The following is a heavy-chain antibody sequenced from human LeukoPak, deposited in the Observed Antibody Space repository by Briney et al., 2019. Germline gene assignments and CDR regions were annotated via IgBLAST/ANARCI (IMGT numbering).Heavy chain of an antibody. V-gene: IGHV3-7*01. Sequence: GGSLRLSCAASGFTFSRYWMNWVHQAPGKGLEWLANVKQDGSEKYYVDSVKGRFTISRDNAKNSLYLQMNSLRAEDTAVYYCAGGNDFDYWGQGTLVTVSS. CDR2: VKQDGSEK. D-gene: IGHD3-16*01. CDR3: AGGNDFDY. J-gene: IGHJ4*02. CDR1: GFTFSRYW.